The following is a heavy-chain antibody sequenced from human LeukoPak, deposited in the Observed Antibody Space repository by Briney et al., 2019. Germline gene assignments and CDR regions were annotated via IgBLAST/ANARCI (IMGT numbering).Heavy chain of an antibody. D-gene: IGHD2-2*01. CDR2: IYHSGST. J-gene: IGHJ4*02. CDR3: ARGIAVVISVFDY. CDR1: SYSISSGYY. Sequence: SETLSLTCTVSSYSISSGYYWGWIRQPPGKGLEWIGSIYHSGSTYYNPSLKSRVAISVDTSKNQFSLNLSSVTAADTAVYYCARGIAVVISVFDYWGQGTLVTVSS. V-gene: IGHV4-38-2*02.